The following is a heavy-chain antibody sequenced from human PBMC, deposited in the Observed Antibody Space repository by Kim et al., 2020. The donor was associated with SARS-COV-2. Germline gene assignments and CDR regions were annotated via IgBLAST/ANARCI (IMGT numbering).Heavy chain of an antibody. CDR1: GGTFSSYA. Sequence: SVKVSCKASGGTFSSYAISWVRQAPGQGLEWMGGIIPIFGTANYAQKFQGRVTITADESTSTAYMELSSLRSEDTAVYYCARDHPYYYGSGSYSGYWGQGTLVTVSS. CDR3: ARDHPYYYGSGSYSGY. V-gene: IGHV1-69*13. D-gene: IGHD3-10*01. CDR2: IIPIFGTA. J-gene: IGHJ4*02.